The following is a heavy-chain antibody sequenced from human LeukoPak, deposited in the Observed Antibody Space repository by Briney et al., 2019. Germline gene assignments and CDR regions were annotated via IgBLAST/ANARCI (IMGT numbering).Heavy chain of an antibody. J-gene: IGHJ5*02. CDR1: GLTFASYA. CDR3: VACSSASCYGDRFDP. V-gene: IGHV3-23*01. Sequence: GGSLRLSCAASGLTFASYAMTWVRQAPGKGLEWVSSISADGTTYYADSVKGRFTISRDNYRDTFFLEMNSLRAEDTALYYCVACSSASCYGDRFDPWGQGTLVTVSS. D-gene: IGHD2-2*01. CDR2: ISADGTT.